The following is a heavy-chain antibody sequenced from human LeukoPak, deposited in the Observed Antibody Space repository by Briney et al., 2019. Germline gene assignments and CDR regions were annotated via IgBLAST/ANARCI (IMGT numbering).Heavy chain of an antibody. V-gene: IGHV1-18*01. J-gene: IGHJ5*02. CDR2: ISAYNGNT. CDR1: GGTFSSYA. CDR3: ARDHLEGWYFDP. D-gene: IGHD6-19*01. Sequence: ASVKVSCKASGGTFSSYAISWVRQAPGQGLEWMGWISAYNGNTNYAQKLQGRVTMTTDTSTSTAYMELRSLRSDDTAVYYCARDHLEGWYFDPWGQGTLVTVSS.